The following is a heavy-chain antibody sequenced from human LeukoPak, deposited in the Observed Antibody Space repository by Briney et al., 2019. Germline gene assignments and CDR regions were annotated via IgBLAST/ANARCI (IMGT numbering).Heavy chain of an antibody. V-gene: IGHV4-30-4*02. Sequence: SETLSLTCTVSGGSINSGDYYWSWIRQPPGKGLEWIGYIYYSGSTYYNPSLKSRLTISVDTSKNQFSLKLSSVTAADTAVYYCARSDDSSGYYQGNWFNPWGQGTLVTVSS. J-gene: IGHJ5*02. D-gene: IGHD3-22*01. CDR2: IYYSGST. CDR3: ARSDDSSGYYQGNWFNP. CDR1: GGSINSGDYY.